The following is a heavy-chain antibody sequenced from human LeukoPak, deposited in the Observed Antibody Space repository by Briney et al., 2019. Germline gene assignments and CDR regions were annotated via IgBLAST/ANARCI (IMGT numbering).Heavy chain of an antibody. V-gene: IGHV4-59*01. CDR3: ARDVGSGYDYWFDP. Sequence: SETLSLTCTVSNGSISFYSWNWIRQPPGKGPEWIGYVYHTGSTNYNPSLKSRVTISVDTSKNQFPLRLSSVTAADTAVYYCARDVGSGYDYWFDPWGQGTLVNVSS. D-gene: IGHD5-12*01. J-gene: IGHJ5*02. CDR2: VYHTGST. CDR1: NGSISFYS.